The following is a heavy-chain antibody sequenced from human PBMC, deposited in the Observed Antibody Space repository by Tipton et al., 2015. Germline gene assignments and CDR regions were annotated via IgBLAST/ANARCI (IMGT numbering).Heavy chain of an antibody. D-gene: IGHD5-12*01. CDR2: ISSSSSHI. CDR3: ARSGGYGWDH. CDR1: GFTFSSYS. J-gene: IGHJ4*02. V-gene: IGHV3-21*01. Sequence: SLRLSCAASGFTFSSYSMNWVRQAPGKGLEWVSAISSSSSHIYYADSVKGRFTISRDNAKNSLYLQMNSLRAEDTAVYFCARSGGYGWDHWGQGTLVTVSS.